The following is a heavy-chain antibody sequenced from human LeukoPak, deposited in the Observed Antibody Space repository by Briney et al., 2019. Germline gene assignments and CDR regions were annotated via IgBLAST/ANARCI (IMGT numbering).Heavy chain of an antibody. Sequence: SETLSLTCTVSGASINSGSYYWTWIRQPAGKGLEWIGRTYTSGSTNYNPSLKSRVTISLDTSKNHFSLKLDSVTAADTAVYYCARRSLRYKAIVVAPFDYWGQGTLVTVSS. CDR2: TYTSGST. CDR3: ARRSLRYKAIVVAPFDY. V-gene: IGHV4-61*02. CDR1: GASINSGSYY. J-gene: IGHJ4*02. D-gene: IGHD3-22*01.